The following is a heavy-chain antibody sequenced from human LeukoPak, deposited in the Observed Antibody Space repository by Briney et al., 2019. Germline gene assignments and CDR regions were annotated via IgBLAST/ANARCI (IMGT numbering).Heavy chain of an antibody. V-gene: IGHV3-49*03. CDR1: GFTFGDYA. Sequence: PGGSLRLSCTASGFTFGDYAMSWFRQAPGKGLEWVGFIRSKAYGGTTEYAASVKGRFTISRDDSKSIAYLQMNSLRAEDTAVYYCARGFSGSYPNRVYWGQGTLVTVSS. CDR3: ARGFSGSYPNRVY. D-gene: IGHD1-26*01. J-gene: IGHJ4*02. CDR2: IRSKAYGGTT.